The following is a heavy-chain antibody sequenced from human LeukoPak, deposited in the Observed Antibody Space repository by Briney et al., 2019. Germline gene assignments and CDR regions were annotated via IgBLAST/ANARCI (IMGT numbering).Heavy chain of an antibody. Sequence: PGGSLRLSCAASGFTFSSYAMSWVRQAPGKGLEWVSAISGSGGSTYYAGSVKGRFTISRDNSKNTLYLQMNSLRAEDTAVYYCAPKGDGVWGPVRYWGQGTLVTVSS. CDR1: GFTFSSYA. D-gene: IGHD3-16*01. CDR2: ISGSGGST. V-gene: IGHV3-23*01. CDR3: APKGDGVWGPVRY. J-gene: IGHJ4*02.